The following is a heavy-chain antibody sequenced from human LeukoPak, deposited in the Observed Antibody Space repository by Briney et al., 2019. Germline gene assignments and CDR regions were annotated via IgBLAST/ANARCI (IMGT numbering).Heavy chain of an antibody. CDR3: ASLQSRDWFDP. V-gene: IGHV4-30-4*08. D-gene: IGHD5-24*01. CDR1: GGSFSGYY. Sequence: SETLSLTCAVYGGSFSGYYWTWLRQPPGKGLEWIGYISSSGTTYYKPSLKSRVSISPDTSKNEFSLKLSSVTAADTAVYYCASLQSRDWFDPWGQGTLVTVSS. CDR2: ISSSGTT. J-gene: IGHJ5*02.